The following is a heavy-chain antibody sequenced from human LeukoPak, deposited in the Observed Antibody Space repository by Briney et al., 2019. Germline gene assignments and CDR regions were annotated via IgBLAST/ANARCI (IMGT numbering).Heavy chain of an antibody. Sequence: GGSLRLSCAASGFTFSSYGMSWVRQAPGKGLEWVSAISGSGGSTYYADSVKGRFTISRDDSKNTAYLQMNSLKTEDTAVYYCTRLGSSGYYRGQGTLVTVSS. CDR2: ISGSGGST. CDR1: GFTFSSYG. D-gene: IGHD6-19*01. J-gene: IGHJ4*02. V-gene: IGHV3-23*01. CDR3: TRLGSSGYY.